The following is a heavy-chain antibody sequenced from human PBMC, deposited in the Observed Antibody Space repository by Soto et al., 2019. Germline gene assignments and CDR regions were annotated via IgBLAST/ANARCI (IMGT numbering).Heavy chain of an antibody. CDR2: INHSGNT. CDR3: ASAPRRGSSSWLYWFDP. D-gene: IGHD6-13*01. J-gene: IGHJ5*02. Sequence: QVQLQQWGAGLLKPSETLSLTCAVYGGSFSDYYWSWIRQPPGKGLEWIGEINHSGNTNYNPSLKSRVTISVDTSKNQFSLKLSSVTAADTAVYYCASAPRRGSSSWLYWFDPWGQGPLVTVSS. V-gene: IGHV4-34*01. CDR1: GGSFSDYY.